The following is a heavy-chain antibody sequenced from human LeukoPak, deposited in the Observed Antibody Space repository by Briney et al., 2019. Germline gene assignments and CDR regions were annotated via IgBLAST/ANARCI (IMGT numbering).Heavy chain of an antibody. J-gene: IGHJ4*02. Sequence: SETLSLTCTVSGGSVSISGYYWGWIRQPPGKGLEWIASIYYSGSTYYNPSLKSRVTISVDTSKNQFSLKLSSVTAADTAVYYCARQRDGSFDYWGQGTLVTVSS. D-gene: IGHD6-6*01. V-gene: IGHV4-39*07. CDR3: ARQRDGSFDY. CDR1: GGSVSISGYY. CDR2: IYYSGST.